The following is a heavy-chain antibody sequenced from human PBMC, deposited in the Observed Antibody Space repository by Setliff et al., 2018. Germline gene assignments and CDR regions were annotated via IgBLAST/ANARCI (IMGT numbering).Heavy chain of an antibody. Sequence: PSETLSLTCAVSGYSISSGYYWGWIRQPPGKGLEWIGSIYHSGSTYYNPSLKSRVTISVDTSKNQFSLKLSSVTAADTAVYYCARSAGYSSSWYNYYYGMDVWGHGTTVTVSS. CDR3: ARSAGYSSSWYNYYYGMDV. J-gene: IGHJ6*02. CDR1: GYSISSGYY. V-gene: IGHV4-38-2*01. CDR2: IYHSGST. D-gene: IGHD6-13*01.